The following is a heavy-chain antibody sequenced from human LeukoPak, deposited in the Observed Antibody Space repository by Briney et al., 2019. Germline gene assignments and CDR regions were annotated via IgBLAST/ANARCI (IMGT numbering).Heavy chain of an antibody. J-gene: IGHJ4*02. V-gene: IGHV1-58*02. CDR1: GFTFTSSA. CDR2: IVVGSGNT. Sequence: GASVKVSCKASGFTFTSSAMQWVRQARGQRLEWIGWIVVGSGNTNYAQKFQERVTITRDMSTSTAYMELSSLRSEDTAVYYCAAGSFYGSGSYVLIWGQGTLVTVSS. CDR3: AAGSFYGSGSYVLI. D-gene: IGHD3-10*01.